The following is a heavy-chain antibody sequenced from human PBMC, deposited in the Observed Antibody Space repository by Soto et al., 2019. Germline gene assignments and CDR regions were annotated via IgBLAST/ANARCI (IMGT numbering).Heavy chain of an antibody. CDR2: ISGSGGST. J-gene: IGHJ3*02. CDR3: AKGEDDYIWGSYRWPTWGAFDI. D-gene: IGHD3-16*02. V-gene: IGHV3-23*01. CDR1: GFTFSSYA. Sequence: GGSLRLSCAASGFTFSSYAMSWVRQAPGKGLEWVSAISGSGGSTYYADSVKGRFTISRDNSKNTLYLQMNSLRAEDTAVYYCAKGEDDYIWGSYRWPTWGAFDIWGQGTMVTVSS.